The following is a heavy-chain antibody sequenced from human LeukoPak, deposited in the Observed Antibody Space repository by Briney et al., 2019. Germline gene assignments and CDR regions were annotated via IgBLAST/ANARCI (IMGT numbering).Heavy chain of an antibody. D-gene: IGHD3-10*02. CDR1: GGTFSSYA. Sequence: GASVKVSYKASGGTFSSYAISWVRQAPGQGLEWMGGIIPIFGTANYAQKFQGRVTITADESTSTAYMELSSLRSEDTAVYYCARGSLVRGVIITPGYYYYMDGWAKGTTVTVSS. V-gene: IGHV1-69*13. CDR3: ARGSLVRGVIITPGYYYYMDG. CDR2: IIPIFGTA. J-gene: IGHJ6*03.